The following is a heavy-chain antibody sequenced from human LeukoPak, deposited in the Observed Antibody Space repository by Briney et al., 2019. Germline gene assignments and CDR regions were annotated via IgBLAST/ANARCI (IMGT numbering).Heavy chain of an antibody. CDR2: IYTSGST. Sequence: SETLSLTCTVSGGSISSGSYYWSWIRQPAGKGLEWIGRIYTSGSTNYNPSLKSRVTISIDTSKNQFSLKLSSVTAADTAVYFCARARGMAAAGNWFDPWGQGTLVTVS. V-gene: IGHV4-61*02. D-gene: IGHD6-13*01. CDR1: GGSISSGSYY. CDR3: ARARGMAAAGNWFDP. J-gene: IGHJ5*02.